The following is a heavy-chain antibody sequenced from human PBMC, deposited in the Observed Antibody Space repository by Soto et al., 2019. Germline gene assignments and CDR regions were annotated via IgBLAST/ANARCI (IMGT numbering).Heavy chain of an antibody. CDR2: LDPNDSYS. V-gene: IGHV5-10-1*01. D-gene: IGHD6-19*01. CDR3: AKQKIIAVGLGAFDI. J-gene: IGHJ3*02. CDR1: GYTFINYW. Sequence: GESLKISCQASGYTFINYWISWVRQVPGKGLEWMGRLDPNDSYSNYSPSFQGHVTTSADRSSSTAYLQWSSLKASDTALYYCAKQKIIAVGLGAFDIWGQGTMVTVSS.